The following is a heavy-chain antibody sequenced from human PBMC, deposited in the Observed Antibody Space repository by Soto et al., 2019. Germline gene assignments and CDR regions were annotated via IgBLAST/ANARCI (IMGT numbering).Heavy chain of an antibody. CDR3: AAGGTRWLHSPFDY. CDR1: GHTLTELS. V-gene: IGHV1-24*01. D-gene: IGHD1-1*01. CDR2: FDPEDGET. J-gene: IGHJ4*02. Sequence: QVQLVQSGAEVKKPGASVKVSCKVSGHTLTELSMHWVRLAPGKGLEWMGGFDPEDGETISAQKFQGRVTMTEDTSTDSPYLELSSLRSEDTAVYYCAAGGTRWLHSPFDYWGQGPLVTISS.